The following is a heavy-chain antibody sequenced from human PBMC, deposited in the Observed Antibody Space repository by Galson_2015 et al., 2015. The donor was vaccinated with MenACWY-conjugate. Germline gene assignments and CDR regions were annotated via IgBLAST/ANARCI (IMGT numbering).Heavy chain of an antibody. CDR2: INHLGSDK. D-gene: IGHD2/OR15-2a*01. J-gene: IGHJ4*02. Sequence: SLRLSCAASGFTFSSYWMSWVRQAPGKGLEWVANINHLGSDKNCVDSVKGRFTISRDSAKNSLFLHMDSLRAEDTAVYYCAKYFGTSFDYWGQGSLVTVSS. V-gene: IGHV3-7*05. CDR3: AKYFGTSFDY. CDR1: GFTFSSYW.